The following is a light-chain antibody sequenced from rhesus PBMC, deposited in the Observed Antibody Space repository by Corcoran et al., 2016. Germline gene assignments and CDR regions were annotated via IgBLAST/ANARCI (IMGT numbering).Light chain of an antibody. J-gene: IGKJ1*01. CDR1: QSVSSY. V-gene: IGKV3S9*01. Sequence: EIVMTQSPATLSLSPGERATLSCRASQSVSSYVAWYQQKPEQAPRLLTSGASSRATGIPDRFSGRGFGISFPPPISSLEPEDFAVYYCPQFSSWPRTFGQGTKVEIK. CDR2: GAS. CDR3: PQFSSWPRT.